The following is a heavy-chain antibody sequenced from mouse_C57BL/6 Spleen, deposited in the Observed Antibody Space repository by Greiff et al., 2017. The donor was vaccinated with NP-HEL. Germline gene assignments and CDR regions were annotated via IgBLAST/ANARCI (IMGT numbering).Heavy chain of an antibody. Sequence: ESGPGLVKPSQSLSLTCSVTGYSITSGYYWNWIRQFPGNKLEWMGYISYDGSNNYNPSLKNRISITRDTSKNQFFLKLNSVTTEDTATYYCARDIRYYAMDYWGQGTSVTVSS. D-gene: IGHD3-2*02. J-gene: IGHJ4*01. CDR1: GYSITSGYY. V-gene: IGHV3-6*01. CDR3: ARDIRYYAMDY. CDR2: ISYDGSN.